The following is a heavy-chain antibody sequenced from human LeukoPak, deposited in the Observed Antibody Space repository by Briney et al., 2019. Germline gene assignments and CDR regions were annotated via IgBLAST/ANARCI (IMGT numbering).Heavy chain of an antibody. D-gene: IGHD6-6*01. CDR2: IYYNGST. V-gene: IGHV4-30-4*01. J-gene: IGHJ4*02. Sequence: SETLSLTCTVSGGSISSGDYYWSWIRQPPGKGLEWIGYIYYNGSTYYNPSLKSRVTISVDTSKNQFSLKLSSVTAADTAVYYCARDRLSSSGIYFDYWGQGTLVTVSS. CDR1: GGSISSGDYY. CDR3: ARDRLSSSGIYFDY.